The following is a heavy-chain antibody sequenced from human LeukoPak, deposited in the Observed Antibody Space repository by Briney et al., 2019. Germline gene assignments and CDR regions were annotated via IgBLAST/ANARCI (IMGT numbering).Heavy chain of an antibody. CDR3: ARASRFLVRYYMDV. Sequence: SETLSLTCAVYGGSFSDYYWSWLRQPPGKGLEGIGEINHSGSTNYNPSLTSRVTISVDTSKTQFSLKLSSVTAADTAVYYCARASRFLVRYYMDVWGKGTTVTVSS. D-gene: IGHD3-3*01. V-gene: IGHV4-34*01. J-gene: IGHJ6*03. CDR2: INHSGST. CDR1: GGSFSDYY.